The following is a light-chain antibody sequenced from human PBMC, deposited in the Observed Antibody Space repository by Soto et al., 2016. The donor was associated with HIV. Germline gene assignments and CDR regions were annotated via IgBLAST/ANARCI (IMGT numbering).Light chain of an antibody. V-gene: IGLV3-1*01. CDR2: QDI. CDR1: NLGKKF. Sequence: SYELSQPPLVSVSPGQTASVPCSGDNLGKKFVFWYQHKPGQSPVLVIYQDIKRPSEIPDRFSGSSSENTATLTISETQAVDEADYYCQAWDTSNVVFGGGTKLTV. CDR3: QAWDTSNVV. J-gene: IGLJ2*01.